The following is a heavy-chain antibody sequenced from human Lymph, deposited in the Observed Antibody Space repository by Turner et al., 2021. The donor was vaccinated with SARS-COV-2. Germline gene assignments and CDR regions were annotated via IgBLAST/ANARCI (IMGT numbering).Heavy chain of an antibody. D-gene: IGHD6-13*01. CDR2: IWYDGSNK. Sequence: QVPLVESGEGVGQPGRSLSLSCAASGFTFSSYVIHWVRQAPGKGLEWVAVIWYDGSNKYYADSVKGRFTISRDNSKNTLFLQMNSLRAEDTAVYYCARGLGSSWYSGGFDYWGQGTLVTVSS. CDR1: GFTFSSYV. CDR3: ARGLGSSWYSGGFDY. V-gene: IGHV3-33*01. J-gene: IGHJ4*02.